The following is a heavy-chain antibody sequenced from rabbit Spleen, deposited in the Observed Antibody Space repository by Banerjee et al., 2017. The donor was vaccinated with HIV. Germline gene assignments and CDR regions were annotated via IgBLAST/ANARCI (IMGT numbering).Heavy chain of an antibody. V-gene: IGHV1S47*01. CDR3: VREVAARFGL. Sequence: EESGGDLVKPGASLTLTCNTSGLDFSSYGVSWVRQAPGKGLEWIGYIDPIFHTTTYASWVNGRFSISRENTQNTVSLQLNSLTAADTAAYFCVREVAARFGLWGPGTLVTVS. J-gene: IGHJ4*01. CDR2: IDPIFHTT. D-gene: IGHD4-1*01. CDR1: GLDFSSYG.